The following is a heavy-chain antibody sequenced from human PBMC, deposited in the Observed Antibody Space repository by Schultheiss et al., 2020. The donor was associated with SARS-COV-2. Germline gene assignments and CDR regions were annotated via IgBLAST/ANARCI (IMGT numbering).Heavy chain of an antibody. Sequence: SQTLSLTCTVSGGSISSYYWSWIRQPPGKGLEWIGSIYHSGSTYYNPSLKSRVTISVDTSKNQFSLKLSSVTAADTAVYYCARDYYYDSSGYPADLWGRGTLVTVSS. CDR2: IYHSGST. D-gene: IGHD3-22*01. CDR1: GGSISSYY. V-gene: IGHV4-38-2*02. CDR3: ARDYYYDSSGYPADL. J-gene: IGHJ2*01.